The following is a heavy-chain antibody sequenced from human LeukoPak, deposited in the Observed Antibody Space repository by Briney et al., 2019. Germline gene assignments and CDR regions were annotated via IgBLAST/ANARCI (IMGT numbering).Heavy chain of an antibody. CDR1: GDSVSSYY. CDR3: ARQSFHYGSGSYTFDY. Sequence: PSETLSLTCTVSGDSVSSYYWSWIRQPAGKGLEWIGQIYTTGSTKYNPSLQSRVTMSVDTSKNQFSLKPRSVTAADTAEYYCARQSFHYGSGSYTFDYWGQGSLVTVSS. J-gene: IGHJ4*02. V-gene: IGHV4-4*07. D-gene: IGHD3-10*01. CDR2: IYTTGST.